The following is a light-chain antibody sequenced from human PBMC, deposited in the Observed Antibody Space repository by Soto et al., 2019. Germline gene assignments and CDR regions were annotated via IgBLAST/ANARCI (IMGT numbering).Light chain of an antibody. CDR2: DNS. J-gene: IGLJ1*01. CDR1: SSNIGAGYD. CDR3: QSYDSSLSGFV. Sequence: QSVLTQPPSVSGAPGQRVTICCTGSSSNIGAGYDVHWYQQPPGTAPKLLISDNSNRPSGVPDRFSGSKSGTSASLAITELLAEDEADYYCQSYDSSLSGFVFGTGTKVTVL. V-gene: IGLV1-40*01.